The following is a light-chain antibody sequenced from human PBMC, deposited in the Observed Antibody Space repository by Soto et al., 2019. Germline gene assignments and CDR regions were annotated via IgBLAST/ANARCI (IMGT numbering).Light chain of an antibody. CDR3: QQRSNWPPT. V-gene: IGKV3D-20*02. CDR1: QSVSSSY. Sequence: EIVLTQSPGTLSLSPVERATLSCMASQSVSSSYLAWYQQKPGQAPRLLIYGASSRATGIPDRFSGSGSGTDFTLTISRLEPEDFAVYYCQQRSNWPPTFGQGTKVDIK. CDR2: GAS. J-gene: IGKJ1*01.